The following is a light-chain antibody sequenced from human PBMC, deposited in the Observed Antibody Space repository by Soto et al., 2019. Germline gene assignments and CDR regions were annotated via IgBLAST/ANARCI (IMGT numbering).Light chain of an antibody. V-gene: IGLV2-14*01. CDR2: NVN. CDR3: SSFTSSTTYV. J-gene: IGLJ1*01. CDR1: SSDVGGYNY. Sequence: QSVLTQPASVSGSPGQSITISCTRTSSDVGGYNYVSWYQQHPGEVPKLIIFNVNYRPSGVSNRFSGSKSGNTASLTISGLQAEDEADYYCSSFTSSTTYVFGTGTKVTV.